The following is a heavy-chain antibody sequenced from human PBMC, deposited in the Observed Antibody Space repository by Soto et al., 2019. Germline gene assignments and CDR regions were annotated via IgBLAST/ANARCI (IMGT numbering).Heavy chain of an antibody. V-gene: IGHV3-53*01. CDR1: GLRVSDYY. Sequence: AGLLRLSFAASGLRVSDYYLNWVREAPGKGLEWVSIIYSGRTTYYADSVKGRFTISRDDAKNTLYLQMNSLRPEDTALYYCVRXLADSMLRLLDWQCVDVWGQGTLVTVSS. D-gene: IGHD3-3*01. CDR3: VRXLADSMLRLLDWQCVDV. J-gene: IGHJ6*02. CDR2: IYSGRTT.